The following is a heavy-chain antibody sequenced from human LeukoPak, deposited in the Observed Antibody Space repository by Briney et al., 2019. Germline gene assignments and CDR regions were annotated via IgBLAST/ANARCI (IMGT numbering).Heavy chain of an antibody. J-gene: IGHJ4*02. CDR1: GFTFSRYS. CDR3: ARGSSNSGSYYDYFDY. CDR2: ISTSSSYI. V-gene: IGHV3-21*01. Sequence: GGSLRLSCAAAGFTFSRYSMNWVRQAPGKGLEWVSSISTSSSYIYYADSVKGRFTISRDNARNSLFLQLHSLRAEDTAVYYCARGSSNSGSYYDYFDYWGQGALVTVSS. D-gene: IGHD1-26*01.